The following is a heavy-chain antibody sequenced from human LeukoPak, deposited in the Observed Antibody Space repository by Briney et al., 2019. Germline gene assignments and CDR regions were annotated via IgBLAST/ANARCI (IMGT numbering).Heavy chain of an antibody. J-gene: IGHJ4*02. V-gene: IGHV3-23*01. CDR2: ISGRGTET. CDR1: TFKNYA. D-gene: IGHD2-2*01. Sequence: PGGSLRLSCAITFKNYAVTWVRQAPGKGLEWVSSISGRGTETYYADSVQGRFTISKDTSGSTVFLQMNSLRADDTAVYYCAKDPVPTPGYWGQGTLVTVSS. CDR3: AKDPVPTPGY.